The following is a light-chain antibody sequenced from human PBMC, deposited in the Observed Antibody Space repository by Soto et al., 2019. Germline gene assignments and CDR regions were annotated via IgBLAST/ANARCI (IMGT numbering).Light chain of an antibody. V-gene: IGKV3-11*01. CDR1: QSVSSY. CDR2: DAS. Sequence: EIVLTQSPATLSLSPGERATLSCRASQSVSSYLAWYQQKPGQAPRLLIYDASNRATGIPARFSGSGSGTDFTLTISSRELEDFAVYYCQQRSNWPPAFGGGTKVEIK. J-gene: IGKJ4*01. CDR3: QQRSNWPPA.